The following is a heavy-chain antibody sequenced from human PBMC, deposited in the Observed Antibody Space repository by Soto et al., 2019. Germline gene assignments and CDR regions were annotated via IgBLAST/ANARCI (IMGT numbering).Heavy chain of an antibody. J-gene: IGHJ4*02. CDR1: GYAFSTYL. V-gene: IGHV1-46*01. CDR2: LNPTAGRT. Sequence: QVQLVQSAAEVRRPGASVKVSCRTSGYAFSTYLMHWVRQAPGQGLEWMGILNPTAGRTSYSQKFPGTVPMTSDASTRTAYMELTGLRSNVPAVYYCARALRGWLTVVTRAYWGQGNLVTVS. D-gene: IGHD3-9*01. CDR3: ARALRGWLTVVTRAY.